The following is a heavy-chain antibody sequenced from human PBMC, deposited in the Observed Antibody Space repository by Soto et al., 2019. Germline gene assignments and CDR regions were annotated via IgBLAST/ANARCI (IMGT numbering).Heavy chain of an antibody. Sequence: EVQVVESGGDLVQPGGSLRLSCAASGFTFSIYWMHWVRQAPGKGLVWVSRINSDGGGTTYADSVKGRFTISRDNAKNPLYLETNSLRAEETSVYYGARSRWDFPSGTSLIIGMDVWGQGTTVSISS. V-gene: IGHV3-74*01. J-gene: IGHJ6*02. D-gene: IGHD3-10*01. CDR2: INSDGGGT. CDR1: GFTFSIYW. CDR3: ARSRWDFPSGTSLIIGMDV.